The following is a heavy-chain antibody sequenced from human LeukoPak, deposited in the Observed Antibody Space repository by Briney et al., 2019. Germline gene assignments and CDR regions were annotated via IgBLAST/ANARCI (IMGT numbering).Heavy chain of an antibody. CDR1: GFTFSSYA. V-gene: IGHV3-66*02. D-gene: IGHD3-22*01. J-gene: IGHJ4*02. CDR3: ARGTYYYDSSGYVDY. CDR2: IYKNAIT. Sequence: GGSLRLSCAASGFTFSSYAMSWVRQAPGKGLEWVSVIYKNAITYHADTVKGRFTISRDNSKNTLYLQMNSLRAEDTAVYYCARGTYYYDSSGYVDYWGQGTLVTVSS.